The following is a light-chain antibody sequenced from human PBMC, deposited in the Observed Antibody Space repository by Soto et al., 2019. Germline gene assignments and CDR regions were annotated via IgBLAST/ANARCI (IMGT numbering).Light chain of an antibody. CDR2: STN. CDR3: AAWDGSLNGYV. Sequence: QSVLTQPPSASGTPGQSVTISCSGSSSNIGSNAVNWYQQFPGTAPTLLIYSTNERPSGVPDRFSGSKSGTSASLAISGLQSEDEADYHCAAWDGSLNGYVFGSGTRSPS. CDR1: SSNIGSNA. V-gene: IGLV1-44*01. J-gene: IGLJ1*01.